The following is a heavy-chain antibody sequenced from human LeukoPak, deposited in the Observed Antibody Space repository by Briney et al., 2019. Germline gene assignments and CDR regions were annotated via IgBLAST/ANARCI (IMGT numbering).Heavy chain of an antibody. J-gene: IGHJ5*02. CDR1: GFAFSNYE. CDR2: ISSSGGTI. D-gene: IGHD2-2*01. Sequence: GGSLRLSCAASGFAFSNYEMNWVRQAPGKGLEWVSYISSSGGTITYADSVKGRFTISRDNAKNSLYLQMNSLGAEDTAVYYCVRVRYCSSTNCHGGWFDPWGQGTLVTVS. V-gene: IGHV3-48*03. CDR3: VRVRYCSSTNCHGGWFDP.